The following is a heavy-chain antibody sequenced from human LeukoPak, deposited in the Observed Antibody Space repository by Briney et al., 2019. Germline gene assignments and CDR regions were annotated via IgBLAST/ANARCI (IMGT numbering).Heavy chain of an antibody. Sequence: SVKVSCKASGGTFSSYAISWVRQAPGQGLEWMGGIIPIFGTANYAQKFQGRVTITADKSTSTAYMELSSLRSEDTAVYYCARLIGGAAAFQLHLDPWGQGTLVTVSS. V-gene: IGHV1-69*06. CDR3: ARLIGGAAAFQLHLDP. CDR2: IIPIFGTA. J-gene: IGHJ5*02. CDR1: GGTFSSYA. D-gene: IGHD6-13*01.